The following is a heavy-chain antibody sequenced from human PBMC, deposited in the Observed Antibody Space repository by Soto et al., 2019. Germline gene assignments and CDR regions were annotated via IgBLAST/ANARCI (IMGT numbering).Heavy chain of an antibody. D-gene: IGHD3-22*01. CDR1: GFTFSIYA. V-gene: IGHV3-64D*06. CDR3: VKGEYYYDSSGYYPFDY. CDR2: ISTNGGNT. J-gene: IGHJ4*02. Sequence: GGSLRLSCSASGFTFSIYAMHWVRQAPGKGLEYVSSISTNGGNTDYADSVKGRFTISRDNSKNTVYLQMSSLRVEDTAVYYCVKGEYYYDSSGYYPFDYWGQGTLVTVS.